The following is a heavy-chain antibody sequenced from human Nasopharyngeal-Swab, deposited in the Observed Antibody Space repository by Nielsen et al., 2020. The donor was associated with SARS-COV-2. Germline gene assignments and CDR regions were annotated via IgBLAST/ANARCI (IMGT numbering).Heavy chain of an antibody. J-gene: IGHJ4*02. D-gene: IGHD6-6*01. V-gene: IGHV4-59*01. Sequence: WIRQPPGKGPEWMGYIYYSGNPNYNPSLKSRLTISVDTSKNQFSLRLISVTAADTAVYYCAREDASPTAFFDSWGQGMLVTVSS. CDR3: AREDASPTAFFDS. CDR2: IYYSGNP.